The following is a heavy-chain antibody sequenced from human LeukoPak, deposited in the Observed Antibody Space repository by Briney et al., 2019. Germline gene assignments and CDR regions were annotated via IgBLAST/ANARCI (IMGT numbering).Heavy chain of an antibody. Sequence: GGSLRLSCAASGFTFSSYGMHWVRQAPGKGLEWVAFIRYDGSNKYYADSVKGRLTISRDNSKNTLYLQMNSLRAEDTAVYYCAKDRSSSWYFDYWGQGTLVTVSS. CDR3: AKDRSSSWYFDY. CDR1: GFTFSSYG. J-gene: IGHJ4*02. CDR2: IRYDGSNK. V-gene: IGHV3-30*02. D-gene: IGHD6-13*01.